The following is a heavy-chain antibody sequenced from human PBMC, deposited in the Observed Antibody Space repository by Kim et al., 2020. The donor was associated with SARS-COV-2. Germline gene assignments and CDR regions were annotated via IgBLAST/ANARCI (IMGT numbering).Heavy chain of an antibody. CDR1: GYTFINYG. V-gene: IGHV1-18*01. CDR3: ACRGESAFDH. Sequence: ASVKVSCKTSGYTFINYGISWVRQAPGQGLEWLGWIGPYSGNTSYAQKLEGRLTVTIDTSTSTAYMELSNLRSDDTAIYYCACRGESAFDHWGQGTLVTVSS. J-gene: IGHJ4*02. CDR2: IGPYSGNT. D-gene: IGHD3-10*01.